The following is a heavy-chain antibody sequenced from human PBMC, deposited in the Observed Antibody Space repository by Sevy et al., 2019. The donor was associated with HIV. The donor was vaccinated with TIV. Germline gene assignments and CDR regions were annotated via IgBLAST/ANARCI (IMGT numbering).Heavy chain of an antibody. Sequence: GGSLRLSCAASGFTFSSYAMSWVRQAPGKGLEWVSAISGSGGNTYYADSVKGRFTISRDNSKNTLYLQMNSLRAEDTAVYYCAKVTIVVVINPYFDYWGQGTLVTVSS. CDR2: ISGSGGNT. CDR1: GFTFSSYA. D-gene: IGHD3-22*01. V-gene: IGHV3-23*01. J-gene: IGHJ4*02. CDR3: AKVTIVVVINPYFDY.